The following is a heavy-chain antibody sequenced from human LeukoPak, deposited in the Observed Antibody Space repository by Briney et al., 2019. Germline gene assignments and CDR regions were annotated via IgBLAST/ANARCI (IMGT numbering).Heavy chain of an antibody. CDR3: ARGRLVVYFGYSSSWSNWFDP. CDR2: IYYSGST. D-gene: IGHD6-13*01. CDR1: GGSISSGGYY. V-gene: IGHV4-31*03. J-gene: IGHJ5*02. Sequence: PSQTLSLTCTVSGGSISSGGYYWSWIRQHPGKGLEWIGYIYYSGSTYYNPSLKSRVTISVDTSKNQFSLKLSSVTAADTAVYYCARGRLVVYFGYSSSWSNWFDPWGQGTLVTVSS.